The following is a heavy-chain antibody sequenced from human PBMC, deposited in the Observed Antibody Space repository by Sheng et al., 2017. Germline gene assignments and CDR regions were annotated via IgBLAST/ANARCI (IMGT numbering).Heavy chain of an antibody. Sequence: QVQLQQWGAGLLKPSETLSLTCAVYGGSFSGYYWSWIRQPPGKGLEWIGEINHSGSTNYNPSLKSRVTISVDTSKNQFSLKLSSVTAADTAVYYCARLATPSYYFDYWGQGTLVTVSS. CDR2: INHSGST. CDR1: GGSFSGYY. V-gene: IGHV4-34*01. J-gene: IGHJ4*02. D-gene: IGHD2-15*01. CDR3: ARLATPSYYFDY.